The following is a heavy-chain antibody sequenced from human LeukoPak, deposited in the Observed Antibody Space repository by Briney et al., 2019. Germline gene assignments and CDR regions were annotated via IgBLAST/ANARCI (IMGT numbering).Heavy chain of an antibody. D-gene: IGHD6-6*01. V-gene: IGHV1-2*02. CDR2: INPNSGGT. J-gene: IGHJ5*02. CDR1: GYTFTGYY. Sequence: ASVKVSCKASGYTFTGYYMHWVRQAPGQGLEWMGWINPNSGGTNYAQKFQGRVTMTRDTSISTAYMELSRLRSDDTAVYYCARDDSSSPSWFDPWGQGTLVTVSS. CDR3: ARDDSSSPSWFDP.